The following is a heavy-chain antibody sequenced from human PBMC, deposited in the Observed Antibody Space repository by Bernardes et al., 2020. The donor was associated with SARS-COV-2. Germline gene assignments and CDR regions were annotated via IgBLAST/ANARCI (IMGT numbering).Heavy chain of an antibody. CDR3: ATGPSTKVTHPGY. J-gene: IGHJ1*01. Sequence: GGSLRLSCAASGFTFSSYSMNWVRQAPGKGLEWVSCISSSSSYINYADSVKGRFTISRDNAKNSLYLQMNSMRAEDTAVYYCATGPSTKVTHPGYWGQGTQITVST. V-gene: IGHV3-21*01. CDR2: ISSSSSYI. CDR1: GFTFSSYS. D-gene: IGHD4-4*01.